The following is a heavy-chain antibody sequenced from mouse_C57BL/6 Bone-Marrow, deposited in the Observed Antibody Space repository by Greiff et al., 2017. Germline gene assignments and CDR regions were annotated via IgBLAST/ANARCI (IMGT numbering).Heavy chain of an antibody. CDR2: IRNKANGYTT. J-gene: IGHJ2*01. D-gene: IGHD1-1*02. CDR1: GFTFTDYY. CDR3: ARCLWDY. Sequence: VQLQQSGGGLVQPGGSLSLSCAASGFTFTDYYMSWVRQPPGKALEWLGFIRNKANGYTTEYSASVKGRFTISRDNSQSILYLQINALRAEDSATYYCARCLWDYWGQGTTLTVSS. V-gene: IGHV7-3*01.